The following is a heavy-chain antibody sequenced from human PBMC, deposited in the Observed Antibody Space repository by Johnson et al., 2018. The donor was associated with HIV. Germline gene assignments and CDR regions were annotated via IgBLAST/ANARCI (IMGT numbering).Heavy chain of an antibody. J-gene: IGHJ3*02. CDR1: RFTFSSYA. CDR3: ARNPDIVWYYYDSSGYVFDI. D-gene: IGHD3-22*01. CDR2: IGTAGDT. V-gene: IGHV3-13*01. Sequence: VQLVESWGVVVHPGGSLRLSCETSRFTFSSYAMSWVRQATGKGLEWVSAIGTAGDTYYPGSVKGRFTISRENAKNSLYLQMNSLRAGDTAVYYCARNPDIVWYYYDSSGYVFDIWGQGTMVTVSS.